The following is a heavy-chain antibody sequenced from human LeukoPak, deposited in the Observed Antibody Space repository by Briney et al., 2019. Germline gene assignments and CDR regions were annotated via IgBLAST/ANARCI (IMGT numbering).Heavy chain of an antibody. CDR1: GFTFSDYY. Sequence: GGSLRLSCAASGFTFSDYYMSWIRQAPGKGLEWVSYISSSSSYTNYADSVKGRFTISRDNAKNSLYLQMNSLRAEDTAVYYCEIYGDSSGYYGYWGQGTLVTVSS. D-gene: IGHD3-22*01. V-gene: IGHV3-11*03. CDR3: EIYGDSSGYYGY. J-gene: IGHJ4*02. CDR2: ISSSSSYT.